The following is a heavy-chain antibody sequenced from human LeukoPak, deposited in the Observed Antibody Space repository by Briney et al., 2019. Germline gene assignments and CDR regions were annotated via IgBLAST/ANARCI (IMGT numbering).Heavy chain of an antibody. Sequence: ASVKVSCKVSGYTLTELSMHWVRQAPGKGLEWMAGFDPEDGETIYAQKFQGRVTMTEDTSTDTAYMELSSLRSEDTAVYYCATASPYCSGGSCYYFDYWGQGTLVTVSS. D-gene: IGHD2-15*01. CDR3: ATASPYCSGGSCYYFDY. V-gene: IGHV1-24*01. J-gene: IGHJ4*02. CDR2: FDPEDGET. CDR1: GYTLTELS.